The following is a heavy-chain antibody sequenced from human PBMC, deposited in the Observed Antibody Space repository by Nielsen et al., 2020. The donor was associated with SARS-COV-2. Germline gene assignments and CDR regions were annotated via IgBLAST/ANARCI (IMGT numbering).Heavy chain of an antibody. Sequence: GGSLRLSCAASGFNFRIYAMHWVRQAPDKGLEWVAVIQHDGSGENYAGSVKGRFTISRDNAKNSLYLQMNSLRDEDTAVYYCATLGELLWDYWGQGTLVTVSS. CDR3: ATLGELLWDY. CDR1: GFNFRIYA. V-gene: IGHV3-30*03. D-gene: IGHD3-10*01. CDR2: IQHDGSGE. J-gene: IGHJ4*02.